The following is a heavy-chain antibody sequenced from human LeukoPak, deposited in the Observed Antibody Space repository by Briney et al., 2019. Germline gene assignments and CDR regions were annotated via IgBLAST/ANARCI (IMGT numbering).Heavy chain of an antibody. V-gene: IGHV3-48*01. J-gene: IGHJ4*02. CDR1: GFTFSSYS. Sequence: PGGSLRLSCAASGFTFSSYSMNWVRQAPGKGLEWVSYISSSSSTIYYADSVKGRFTISRDNAKNSLYLQMNSLRAEDTAVYYCARDHVPLKVLRFLEGFHYWGQGTLVTVSS. CDR2: ISSSSSTI. CDR3: ARDHVPLKVLRFLEGFHY. D-gene: IGHD3-3*01.